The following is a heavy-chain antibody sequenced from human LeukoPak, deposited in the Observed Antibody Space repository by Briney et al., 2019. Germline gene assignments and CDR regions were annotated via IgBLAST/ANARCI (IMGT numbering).Heavy chain of an antibody. CDR2: ISYDGSNK. D-gene: IGHD5-18*01. Sequence: GGSLRLSCAASGFTFSSYGMHWVRQAPGKGLEWVAVISYDGSNKYYADSVKGRFTISRDNSKNTLYLQMNSLRAEDTAVYYCAKDEEKLQLWLRSNYYYYGMDVWGQGTTVTVSS. V-gene: IGHV3-30*18. CDR3: AKDEEKLQLWLRSNYYYYGMDV. J-gene: IGHJ6*02. CDR1: GFTFSSYG.